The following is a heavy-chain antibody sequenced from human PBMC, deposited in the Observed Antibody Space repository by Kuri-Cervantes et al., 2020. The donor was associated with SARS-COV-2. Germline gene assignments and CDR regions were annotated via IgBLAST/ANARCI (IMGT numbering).Heavy chain of an antibody. CDR2: ISYDGSNK. Sequence: LSLTCAASGFTFSSYGMHWVRQAPGKGLEWVAVISYDGSNKYYADSVKGRFTISRDNSKNTLYLQMNSLRAEDTAVYYCAKDVAFAGTTFDPWGQGTRVTVSS. CDR3: AKDVAFAGTTFDP. V-gene: IGHV3-30*18. D-gene: IGHD1-7*01. J-gene: IGHJ5*02. CDR1: GFTFSSYG.